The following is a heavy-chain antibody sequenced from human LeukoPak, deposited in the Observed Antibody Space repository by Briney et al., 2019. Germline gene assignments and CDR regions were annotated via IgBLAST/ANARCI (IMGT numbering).Heavy chain of an antibody. V-gene: IGHV1-18*01. Sequence: APVKVSCKASGYTFTSYGISWVRQAPGQGLEWMGWISAYNGNTNYAQRLQGRVTMTTDTSTSTAYMELRSLRSDDTAVYYCARTGYSSGWYGVNWFDPWGQGTLVTVSS. CDR1: GYTFTSYG. CDR3: ARTGYSSGWYGVNWFDP. J-gene: IGHJ5*02. D-gene: IGHD6-19*01. CDR2: ISAYNGNT.